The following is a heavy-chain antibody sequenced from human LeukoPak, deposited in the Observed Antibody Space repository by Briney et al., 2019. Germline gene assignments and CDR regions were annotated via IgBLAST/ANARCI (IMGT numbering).Heavy chain of an antibody. J-gene: IGHJ6*02. CDR3: ARQDRYCSGGSCYSALTRYYYYGMDV. CDR1: GYTFTGYY. V-gene: IGHV1-2*02. D-gene: IGHD2-15*01. Sequence: ASVKVSCKASGYTFTGYYMHWVRQAPGQGLEWMGWINPNSGGTNYAQKFQGRVTMTRDTSISTAYMELSRLRSDDTAVYYCARQDRYCSGGSCYSALTRYYYYGMDVWGQGTTVTVSS. CDR2: INPNSGGT.